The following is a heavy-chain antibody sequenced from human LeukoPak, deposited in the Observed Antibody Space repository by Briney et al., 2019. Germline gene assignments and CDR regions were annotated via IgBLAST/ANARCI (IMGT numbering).Heavy chain of an antibody. V-gene: IGHV1-69*02. CDR1: GGTFSSYT. D-gene: IGHD6-19*01. CDR2: IIPILGIA. CDR3: ARGEEEQWLASRYYYYMDV. J-gene: IGHJ6*03. Sequence: GASVKVSCKASGGTFSSYTISWVRQAPGQGLEWMGRIIPILGIANYAQKFQGRVTITADKSTSTAYMELSSLRSEDTAVYYCARGEEEQWLASRYYYYMDVWGKGTTVTVSS.